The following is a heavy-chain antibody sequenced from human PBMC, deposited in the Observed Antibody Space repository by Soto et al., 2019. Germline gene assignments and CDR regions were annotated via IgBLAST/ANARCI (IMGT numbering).Heavy chain of an antibody. CDR2: ISGSGGST. V-gene: IGHV3-23*01. D-gene: IGHD6-13*01. CDR1: GFTFSSYA. CDR3: AKDEWGSSWFRYYFDY. Sequence: PGGSLRLSCAASGFTFSSYAMSWVRQAPGKGLEWVSAISGSGGSTYYADSVKGRFTISRDNSKNTLYLQMNSLRAEDTAVYYCAKDEWGSSWFRYYFDYWGQGTLVTVSS. J-gene: IGHJ4*02.